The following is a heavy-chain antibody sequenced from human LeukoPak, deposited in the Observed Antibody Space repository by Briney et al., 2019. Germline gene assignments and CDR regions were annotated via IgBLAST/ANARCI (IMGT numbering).Heavy chain of an antibody. Sequence: ASVKVSCKASGYTFTGYYMHWVRQVPGQALEWMGWINPNSGGTNYAQKFQGRVTMTRDTSITTAYMELSRLRSDDTAVYYCARGFSSWYLSPYYLECCGQGTPVTVSS. CDR3: ARGFSSWYLSPYYLEC. V-gene: IGHV1-2*02. J-gene: IGHJ4*02. CDR1: GYTFTGYY. CDR2: INPNSGGT. D-gene: IGHD6-13*01.